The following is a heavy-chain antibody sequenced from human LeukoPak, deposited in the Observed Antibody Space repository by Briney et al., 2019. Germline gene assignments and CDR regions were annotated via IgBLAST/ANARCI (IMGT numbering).Heavy chain of an antibody. CDR2: IRYDGSNK. Sequence: PGGSLRLSCAASGFTFSSYGMQWVRQAPGKGLEWVAFIRYDGSNKYYADSVKGRFTISRDNSKNTLYLQMNSLRAEDTAVYYCAKGPKLYSSSWMSDYWGQGTLVTVSS. CDR1: GFTFSSYG. CDR3: AKGPKLYSSSWMSDY. D-gene: IGHD6-13*01. V-gene: IGHV3-30*02. J-gene: IGHJ4*02.